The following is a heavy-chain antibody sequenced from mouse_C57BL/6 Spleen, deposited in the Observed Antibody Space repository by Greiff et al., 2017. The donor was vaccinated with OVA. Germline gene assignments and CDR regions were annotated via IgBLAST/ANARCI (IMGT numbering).Heavy chain of an antibody. Sequence: EVHLVESGGGLVKPGGSLKLSCAASGFTFSDYGMHWVRQAPEKGLEWVAYISSGSSTIYYADTVKGRFTISRDNAKNTLFRQMTSLRSEDTAMYYCARMVTTYFDVWGSGTTVTVSS. D-gene: IGHD2-3*01. CDR2: ISSGSSTI. J-gene: IGHJ1*01. CDR1: GFTFSDYG. CDR3: ARMVTTYFDV. V-gene: IGHV5-17*01.